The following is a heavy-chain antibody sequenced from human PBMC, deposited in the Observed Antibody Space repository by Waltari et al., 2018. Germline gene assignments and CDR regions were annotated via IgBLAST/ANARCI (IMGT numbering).Heavy chain of an antibody. CDR1: GGSFSGYY. CDR3: ARWQQLVLFDY. CDR2: INHSGGT. J-gene: IGHJ4*02. Sequence: QVQLQQWGAGLLRPSETLSLTCAVYGGSFSGYYWSWIRQPPGKGLEWIGEINHSGGTNYNPSLKSRVTISVDTSKNQFSLKLSSVTAADTAVYYCARWQQLVLFDYWGQGTLVTVSS. V-gene: IGHV4-34*01. D-gene: IGHD6-13*01.